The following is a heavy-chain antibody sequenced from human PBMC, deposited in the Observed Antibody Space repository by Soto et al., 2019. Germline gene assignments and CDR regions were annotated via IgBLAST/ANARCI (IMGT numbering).Heavy chain of an antibody. V-gene: IGHV5-51*01. Sequence: GESLKISCKGSGYSFTSYWIGWVRQMPGKGLEWMGIIYPGDPDTRYSPSFQGQVTISADKSISTAYLQWSSLKASDTAMYYCARREYSSSIGYYYGMDVWGQGTTVTVSS. J-gene: IGHJ6*02. CDR1: GYSFTSYW. D-gene: IGHD6-6*01. CDR2: IYPGDPDT. CDR3: ARREYSSSIGYYYGMDV.